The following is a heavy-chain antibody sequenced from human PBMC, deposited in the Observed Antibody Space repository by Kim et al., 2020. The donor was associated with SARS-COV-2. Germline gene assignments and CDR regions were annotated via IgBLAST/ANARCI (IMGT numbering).Heavy chain of an antibody. CDR2: IIPIFGTA. D-gene: IGHD1-26*01. CDR1: GGTFSSYA. Sequence: SVKVSCKASGGTFSSYAISWVRQAPGQGLEWMGGIIPIFGTANYAQKFQGRVTITADESTSTAYMELSSLRSEDTAVYYCARDHSGSYYYYYGMDVWGQGITVTVSS. J-gene: IGHJ6*02. V-gene: IGHV1-69*13. CDR3: ARDHSGSYYYYYGMDV.